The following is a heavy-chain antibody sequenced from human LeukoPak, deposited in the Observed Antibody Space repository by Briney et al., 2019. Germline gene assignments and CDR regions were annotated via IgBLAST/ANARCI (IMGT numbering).Heavy chain of an antibody. D-gene: IGHD2-2*02. J-gene: IGHJ6*03. CDR2: IYTSGST. CDR1: GGSISSYY. Sequence: PSETLSLTCTVSGGSISSYYWSWIRQPAGKGLEWIGRIYTSGSTNYNPSLKSRVTMSVDTSKNQFSPKLSSVTAADTAVYYCARARSNLVPAAIGDYMDVWGKGTTVTVSS. CDR3: ARARSNLVPAAIGDYMDV. V-gene: IGHV4-4*07.